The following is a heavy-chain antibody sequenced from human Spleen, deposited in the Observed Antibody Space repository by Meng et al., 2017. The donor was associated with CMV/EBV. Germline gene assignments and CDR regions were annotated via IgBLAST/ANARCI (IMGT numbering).Heavy chain of an antibody. Sequence: GGSLRLSCAASGFTFSSYSMNWVRQAPGKGLEWVSVIYSGASRTYYADSVKGRFTISRDNSKNTLYLQMSSLRAEDTAVYYCATIVGAGGDSFDYWGQGTLVTVSS. CDR3: ATIVGAGGDSFDY. V-gene: IGHV3-23*03. J-gene: IGHJ4*02. CDR2: IYSGASRT. D-gene: IGHD1-26*01. CDR1: GFTFSSYS.